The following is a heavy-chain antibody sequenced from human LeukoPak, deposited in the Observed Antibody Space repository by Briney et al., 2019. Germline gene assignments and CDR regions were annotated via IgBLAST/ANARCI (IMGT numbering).Heavy chain of an antibody. J-gene: IGHJ4*02. CDR3: ARGVYIAAAQYGY. CDR2: IFRTGTT. Sequence: SETLSLTCTVSGDSVSGDYYWSWIRQTPEKGLEWLGYIFRTGTTHYNPSVQSRVTISVDTSKNQFSLKLSSVTAADTAVYYCARGVYIAAAQYGYWGQGTLVTVSS. V-gene: IGHV4-61*08. CDR1: GDSVSGDYY. D-gene: IGHD6-13*01.